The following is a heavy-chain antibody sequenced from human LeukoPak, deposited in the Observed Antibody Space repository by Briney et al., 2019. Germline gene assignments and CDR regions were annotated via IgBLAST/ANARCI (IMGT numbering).Heavy chain of an antibody. V-gene: IGHV4-34*01. CDR1: GGSFSGYY. Sequence: PSETLPLTCAVYGGSFSGYYWSWIRQPPGKGLEWIGEINHSGSTNYNPSLKSRVTISVDTSKNQFSLKLSSVTAADTAVYYCARGDRSWRYSYGPTFDYWGQGTLVTVSS. CDR2: INHSGST. CDR3: ARGDRSWRYSYGPTFDY. D-gene: IGHD5-18*01. J-gene: IGHJ4*02.